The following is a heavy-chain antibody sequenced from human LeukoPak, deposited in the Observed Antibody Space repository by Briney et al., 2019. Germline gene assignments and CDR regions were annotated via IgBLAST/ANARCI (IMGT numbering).Heavy chain of an antibody. CDR2: INPRGGST. J-gene: IGHJ4*02. CDR3: ARAGGSRSPFDY. CDR1: GYTLTDYY. V-gene: IGHV1-46*01. D-gene: IGHD6-6*01. Sequence: ASVKVSCKASGYTLTDYYMHWVRQATGQGLEWMGVINPRGGSTTYAQKFQGRVTMTRDTSTSTFYMVLSSLKSEDTAIYYCARAGGSRSPFDYWGQGTLVTVSS.